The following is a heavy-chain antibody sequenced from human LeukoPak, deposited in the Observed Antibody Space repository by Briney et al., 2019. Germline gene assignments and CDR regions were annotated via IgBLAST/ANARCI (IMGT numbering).Heavy chain of an antibody. CDR3: VSGSSGWLYFLH. Sequence: SETLSLTCAVYGGSFSGYYWSWIRQPPGKGLEWIGEINHSGSTNYNPSLKSRVTISVDTSKNQFSLKLSSVTAADTAVYYCVSGSSGWLYFLHWGQGTLVTVSS. V-gene: IGHV4-34*01. J-gene: IGHJ1*01. CDR2: INHSGST. CDR1: GGSFSGYY. D-gene: IGHD6-19*01.